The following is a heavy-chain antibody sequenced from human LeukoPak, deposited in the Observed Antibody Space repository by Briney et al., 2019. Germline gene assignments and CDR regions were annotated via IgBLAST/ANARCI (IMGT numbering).Heavy chain of an antibody. CDR2: ISSGSTYI. J-gene: IGHJ4*02. CDR3: VNSRMTTVTAFDY. D-gene: IGHD4-17*01. CDR1: GFTFSDYY. Sequence: GGSLRLSCAASGFTFSDYYMSWIRQAPGKGLEWVSSISSGSTYIYYADSVKGRFTISRDNTKNSLYLQMNSLRAEDTAVYYCVNSRMTTVTAFDYWGQGTLVTVSS. V-gene: IGHV3-11*06.